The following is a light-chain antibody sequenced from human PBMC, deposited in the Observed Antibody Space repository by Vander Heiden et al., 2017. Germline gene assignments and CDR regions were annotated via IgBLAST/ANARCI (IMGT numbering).Light chain of an antibody. V-gene: IGLV1-40*01. Sequence: QSVLTQPPSVSGAPGQLVTISCTGSTSNIGARFDVHWYQQLPGTAPKLLIYGNNNRPAGVPDRFSGSKSGTSASLAITGLQAEDEADYYRQSYDDSLSGSLFGGGTKLTVL. J-gene: IGLJ2*01. CDR1: TSNIGARFD. CDR2: GNN. CDR3: QSYDDSLSGSL.